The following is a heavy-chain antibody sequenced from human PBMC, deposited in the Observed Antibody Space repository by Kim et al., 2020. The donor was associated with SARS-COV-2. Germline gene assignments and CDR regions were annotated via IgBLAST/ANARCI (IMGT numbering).Heavy chain of an antibody. Sequence: FYGDSVKGRFTISRDDSQNTVFFDMNGLRVEDTAVYFCARDWGSGYYLDTWGQGTLVSVSS. V-gene: IGHV3-33*01. J-gene: IGHJ5*02. CDR3: ARDWGSGYYLDT. D-gene: IGHD3-22*01.